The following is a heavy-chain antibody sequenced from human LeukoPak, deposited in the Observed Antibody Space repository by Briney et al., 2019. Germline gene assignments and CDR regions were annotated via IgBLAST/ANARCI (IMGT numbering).Heavy chain of an antibody. CDR2: ISSSSSTI. D-gene: IGHD3-10*01. J-gene: IGHJ6*03. Sequence: GGSLRLSCAASGFTFSSYSMNWVRQAPGKGLERVSYISSSSSTIYYADSVKGRFTISRDNAKNSLYLQMNSLRDEDTAVYYCARDRGPEGYYYYYYMDVWGKGTTVTVSS. V-gene: IGHV3-48*02. CDR3: ARDRGPEGYYYYYYMDV. CDR1: GFTFSSYS.